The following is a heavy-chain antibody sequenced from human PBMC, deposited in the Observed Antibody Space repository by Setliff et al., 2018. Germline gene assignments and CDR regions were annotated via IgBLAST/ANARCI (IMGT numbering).Heavy chain of an antibody. V-gene: IGHV4-39*07. CDR2: VYYSGNT. CDR1: GGSISTTDYY. D-gene: IGHD3-22*01. Sequence: TSETLSLTCTVSGGSISTTDYYWGWIRQPPGKGLEWIGCVYYSGNTYYSPSLKSRVTMFVDTSKNQFSLMLYSVTAADTAIYYCARYDSSGYSENYYFDYWSQGTLVTV. J-gene: IGHJ4*02. CDR3: ARYDSSGYSENYYFDY.